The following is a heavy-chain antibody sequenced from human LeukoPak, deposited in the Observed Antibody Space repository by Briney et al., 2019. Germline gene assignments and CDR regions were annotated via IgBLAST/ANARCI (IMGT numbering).Heavy chain of an antibody. CDR3: ARDQPPYCSSTSCYVLNY. D-gene: IGHD2-2*01. CDR2: IRYDGSHK. J-gene: IGHJ4*02. Sequence: GASLTVSCAASGFTFSSYCTRWVRHAPGKGLEWVAVIRYDGSHKYYADSGEGRFTISRDNSKSTLYLQMNSVRAEDTAVYYCARDQPPYCSSTSCYVLNYWGQGTVVTVSS. CDR1: GFTFSSYC. V-gene: IGHV3-33*01.